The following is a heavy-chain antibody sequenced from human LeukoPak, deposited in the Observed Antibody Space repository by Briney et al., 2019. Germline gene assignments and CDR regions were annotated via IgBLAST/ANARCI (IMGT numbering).Heavy chain of an antibody. CDR3: AKGSSGWYYQLVYFDY. Sequence: SETLSLTCAVYGGSFSGYYWRWICQPPGKGLEWIGEINHSGSTNYNPSLKSRVTISVDTSKNQSSLKLSSVTAADTAVYYCAKGSSGWYYQLVYFDYWGQGTLVTVSS. V-gene: IGHV4-34*01. CDR2: INHSGST. D-gene: IGHD6-19*01. J-gene: IGHJ4*02. CDR1: GGSFSGYY.